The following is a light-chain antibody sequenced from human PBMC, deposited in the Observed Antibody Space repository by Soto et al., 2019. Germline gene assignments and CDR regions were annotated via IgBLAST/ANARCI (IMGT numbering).Light chain of an antibody. CDR3: QQSSKWPRT. Sequence: EVVMTQSPDTLSVSPGQTATLSCRASQSVNRDLLWYQQRPGQAPRLIIYDASTRSTDIPPRFSGRGSGTEFTLTSSNLQSEDFAVYYCQQSSKWPRTFGQGTQVEIK. V-gene: IGKV3-15*01. J-gene: IGKJ1*01. CDR1: QSVNRD. CDR2: DAS.